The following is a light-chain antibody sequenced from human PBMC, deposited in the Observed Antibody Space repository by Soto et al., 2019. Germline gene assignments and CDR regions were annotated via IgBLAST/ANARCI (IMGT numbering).Light chain of an antibody. CDR3: QQYNNWPFT. J-gene: IGKJ3*01. CDR2: GAS. CDR1: QSVRSN. Sequence: EIVMTQSPVTLSVSPGERATLSCGASQSVRSNLAWYQQKPGQAPRPLIYGASTRATGIPARFSGSGSGTEFTLTISSLQSEDFAVYYCQQYNNWPFTFGPGTKVDI. V-gene: IGKV3-15*01.